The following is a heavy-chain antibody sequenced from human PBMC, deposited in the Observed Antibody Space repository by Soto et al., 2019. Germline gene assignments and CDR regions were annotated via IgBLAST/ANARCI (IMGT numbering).Heavy chain of an antibody. V-gene: IGHV3-15*01. D-gene: IGHD6-6*01. CDR2: IKSKTDGGTT. CDR1: GFTFSNAW. J-gene: IGHJ5*02. CDR3: TTDQVAARIWFDP. Sequence: GGSLRLSCAASGFTFSNAWMSWVRQAPGKGLEWVGRIKSKTDGGTTDYAALVKGRFTISRDDSKNTLYLQMNSLKTEDTAVYYCTTDQVAARIWFDPWGQGTLVTVSS.